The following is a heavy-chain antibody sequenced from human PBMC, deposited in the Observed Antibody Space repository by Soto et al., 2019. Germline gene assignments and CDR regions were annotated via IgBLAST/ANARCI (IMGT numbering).Heavy chain of an antibody. CDR3: AKVTKRAAAGRYEYYKYGMDV. CDR1: GFAFSTYA. CDR2: ISGSGGSS. Sequence: HPGGSLRLSCAAAGFAFSTYAMTWVRQAPGKGLEWVSVISGSGGSSYYAASVKGRFTISRDNSKNALFLQMNGLRAEDTAVYYCAKVTKRAAAGRYEYYKYGMDVGGQGTTVTVSS. V-gene: IGHV3-23*01. J-gene: IGHJ6*02. D-gene: IGHD6-13*01.